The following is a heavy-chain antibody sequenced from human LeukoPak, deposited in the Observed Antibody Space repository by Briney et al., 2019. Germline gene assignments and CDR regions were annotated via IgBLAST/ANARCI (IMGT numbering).Heavy chain of an antibody. J-gene: IGHJ4*02. Sequence: GRSLRLSCAASGFTFSSYAVDWVRQAPGKGLEWVAVISYDGSNKFYADSVKGRFAISRDNSRNTLYLQMNNLSAEDTAVYYCATGITTTTFSYFDYWGQGALVTVSS. CDR1: GFTFSSYA. CDR2: ISYDGSNK. V-gene: IGHV3-30*01. D-gene: IGHD1-7*01. CDR3: ATGITTTTFSYFDY.